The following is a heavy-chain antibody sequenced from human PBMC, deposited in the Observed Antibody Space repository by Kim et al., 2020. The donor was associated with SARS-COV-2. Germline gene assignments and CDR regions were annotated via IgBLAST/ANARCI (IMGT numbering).Heavy chain of an antibody. J-gene: IGHJ6*02. CDR3: AREDLPRTGYYYTAQNGLEV. Sequence: GGSLRLSCAASRFVFESYGMHWVRQAPGKGLEWVALILYDGSETYYADSVKGRFTITRDNSNRTLYLAMNNLGDEDTAVYYCAREDLPRTGYYYTAQNGLEVWGQGTRVTVSS. CDR1: RFVFESYG. V-gene: IGHV3-33*08. CDR2: ILYDGSET. D-gene: IGHD1-26*01.